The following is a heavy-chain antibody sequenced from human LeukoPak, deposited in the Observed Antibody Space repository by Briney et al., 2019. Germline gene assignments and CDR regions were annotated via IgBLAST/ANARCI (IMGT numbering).Heavy chain of an antibody. CDR1: GFTFSSYS. Sequence: GSLRLSCAASGFTFSSYSMNWVRQAPEKGLEWVLGIIGSGDNTYYADSVKGRFTISRDNSKNTLYLQMNSLRVEDTAVYYCAKEADFGDYDYWGQGTLVTVSS. CDR3: AKEADFGDYDY. CDR2: IIGSGDNT. D-gene: IGHD4-17*01. J-gene: IGHJ4*02. V-gene: IGHV3-23*01.